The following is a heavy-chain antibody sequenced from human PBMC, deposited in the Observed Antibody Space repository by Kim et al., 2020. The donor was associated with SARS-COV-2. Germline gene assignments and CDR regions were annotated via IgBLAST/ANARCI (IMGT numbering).Heavy chain of an antibody. J-gene: IGHJ4*02. V-gene: IGHV4-34*01. D-gene: IGHD3-10*01. CDR3: ARGPREYYGSGSYYTN. CDR2: INHSGST. CDR1: GGSFSGYY. Sequence: SETLSLTCAVYGGSFSGYYWSWIRQPPGKGLEWIGEINHSGSTNYNPSLKSRVTLSVDTSKNRFSLKLSSVTAADTAVYYCARGPREYYGSGSYYTNWGQGTLVTVSS.